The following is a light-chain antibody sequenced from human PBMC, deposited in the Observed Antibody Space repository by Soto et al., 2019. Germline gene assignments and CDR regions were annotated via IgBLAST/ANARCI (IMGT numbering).Light chain of an antibody. Sequence: DIQLTRSPFTLSASVGDTVTVACRASQSVSGWLAWYQWNPGEAPKLLIYDASGLPRGVPSRFSGSGSGTKFTLTIASLQPEDFATYYCQQNETFSGTFGPGTKVDIK. J-gene: IGKJ1*01. V-gene: IGKV1-5*01. CDR2: DAS. CDR3: QQNETFSGT. CDR1: QSVSGW.